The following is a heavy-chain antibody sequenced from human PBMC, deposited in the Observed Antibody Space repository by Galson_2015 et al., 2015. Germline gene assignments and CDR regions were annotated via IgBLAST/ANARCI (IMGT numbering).Heavy chain of an antibody. CDR1: GFTFDDYG. Sequence: SLRLSCAASGFTFDDYGMHWVRQAPGKGLEWVSGISWNSGTIAYADSVKGRFTISRDNGQKSLYLQMNSLRPEDTALYYCSKIPHGEGYFQHWGRGTLVTVSS. CDR2: ISWNSGTI. D-gene: IGHD3-10*01. CDR3: SKIPHGEGYFQH. V-gene: IGHV3-9*01. J-gene: IGHJ1*01.